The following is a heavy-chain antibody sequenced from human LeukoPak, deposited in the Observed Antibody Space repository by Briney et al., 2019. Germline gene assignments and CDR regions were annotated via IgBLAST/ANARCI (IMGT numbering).Heavy chain of an antibody. CDR2: ISGSGGST. CDR1: GFTFSSYA. Sequence: GGSLRLSRAASGFTFSSYAMSWVRQAPGKGLEWVSAISGSGGSTYYADSVKGRFTISRDNSKNTLYLQMNSLRAEDTAVYYCAKRANSGSFGGTYYFDYWGQGTLVTVSS. V-gene: IGHV3-23*01. CDR3: AKRANSGSFGGTYYFDY. D-gene: IGHD1-26*01. J-gene: IGHJ4*02.